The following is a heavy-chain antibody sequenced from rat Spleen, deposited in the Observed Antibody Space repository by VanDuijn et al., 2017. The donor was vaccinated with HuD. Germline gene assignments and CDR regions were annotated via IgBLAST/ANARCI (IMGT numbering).Heavy chain of an antibody. D-gene: IGHD1-2*01. J-gene: IGHJ2*01. Sequence: QVQLKESGPGLVQPSQTLSLTCTVSGFSLISYTVSWVRQPPGKGLEWMGGIWGDGSTNYNSALKYRLNISRDTSKSQVFLKMNTLQTEDTAIYFCARSDFSSPYYFDYWGQGVMVTVSS. CDR3: ARSDFSSPYYFDY. CDR2: IWGDGST. V-gene: IGHV2-15*01. CDR1: GFSLISYT.